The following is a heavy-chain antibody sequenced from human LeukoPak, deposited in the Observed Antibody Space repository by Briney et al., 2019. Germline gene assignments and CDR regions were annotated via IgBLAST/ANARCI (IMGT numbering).Heavy chain of an antibody. D-gene: IGHD6-19*01. Sequence: PGGSLRLSCAASGFTFSSYGMYWVRQAPGKGLEWVAFIRYDGSNKYYADSVKGRFTISRDNAKNSLYLQMDSLRAEDTAVYYCARVRSSGPPGTYMDVWGKGTTVTISS. J-gene: IGHJ6*03. V-gene: IGHV3-30*02. CDR1: GFTFSSYG. CDR3: ARVRSSGPPGTYMDV. CDR2: IRYDGSNK.